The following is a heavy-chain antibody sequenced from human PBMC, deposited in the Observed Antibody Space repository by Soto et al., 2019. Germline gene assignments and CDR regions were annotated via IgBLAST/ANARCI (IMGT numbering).Heavy chain of an antibody. D-gene: IGHD6-13*01. CDR2: IKKDGSKI. V-gene: IGHV3-7*05. CDR1: GFSFGSSW. J-gene: IGHJ3*02. CDR3: ARDVSPGSSSLYLDAFDI. Sequence: EVQLVESGGDLVQPGGSLRLSCAASGFSFGSSWMTWVRQAPGKGLEWVANIKKDGSKINYLDSVRGRFTVSRDNAKKALYLEMDSLRAEATALYYCARDVSPGSSSLYLDAFDIWGQGTMVTVSS.